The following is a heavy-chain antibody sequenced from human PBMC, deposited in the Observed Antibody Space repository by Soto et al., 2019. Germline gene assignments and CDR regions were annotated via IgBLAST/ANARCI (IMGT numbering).Heavy chain of an antibody. Sequence: SLXLSCAASGDTLSSYSVSWVRQAPGKGLEWVSSIGISSSYIYYADSLKGRFTISRDNAKNSLYLQMNSLRAEDTAVYYCAREIATTGLYYFDYWGQGTLVTVSS. V-gene: IGHV3-21*01. J-gene: IGHJ4*02. CDR3: AREIATTGLYYFDY. CDR2: IGISSSYI. D-gene: IGHD6-13*01. CDR1: GDTLSSYS.